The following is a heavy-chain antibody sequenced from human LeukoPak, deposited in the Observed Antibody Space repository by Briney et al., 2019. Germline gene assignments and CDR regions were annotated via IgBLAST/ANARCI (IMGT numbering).Heavy chain of an antibody. CDR1: GYTFTSYY. D-gene: IGHD6-19*01. J-gene: IGHJ4*02. Sequence: GASVKVSCKASGYTFTSYYMHWVPQAPGQGLEWMGIINPSGGSTSYAQKFQGRVTMTRDTSTSTVYMELSSLRSEDTAVYYCARRMAVAGTTLGFDYWGQGTLVTVSS. V-gene: IGHV1-46*01. CDR3: ARRMAVAGTTLGFDY. CDR2: INPSGGST.